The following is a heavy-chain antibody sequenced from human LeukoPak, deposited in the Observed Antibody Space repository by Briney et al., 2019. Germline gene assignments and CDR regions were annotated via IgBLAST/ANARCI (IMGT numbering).Heavy chain of an antibody. Sequence: SETLSLTCTVSGGSISSNYWSWVRQPPGKGLEWIGYIHYSWRTNYNPSLKSRVTISVDTSKNQFSLKLSSVTAADTAVYYCATEVAPSDHYYYYGMDVWGQGTTVTVSS. D-gene: IGHD5-12*01. CDR1: GGSISSNY. J-gene: IGHJ6*02. CDR2: IHYSWRT. V-gene: IGHV4-59*01. CDR3: ATEVAPSDHYYYYGMDV.